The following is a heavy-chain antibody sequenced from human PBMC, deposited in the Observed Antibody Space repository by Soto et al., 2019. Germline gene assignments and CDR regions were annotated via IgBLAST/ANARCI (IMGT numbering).Heavy chain of an antibody. Sequence: EVQLLESGGGLVQPGGSLRLSCAASGFTFSSYAMSWVRQALGKGLEWVSAISGSGGSTYYADSVKGRFTISRDNSKNTLYLQMNSLRAEDTAVYYCAKDRLSERWLLMGYWGQGTLVTVSS. CDR1: GFTFSSYA. V-gene: IGHV3-23*01. CDR3: AKDRLSERWLLMGY. D-gene: IGHD2-15*01. J-gene: IGHJ4*02. CDR2: ISGSGGST.